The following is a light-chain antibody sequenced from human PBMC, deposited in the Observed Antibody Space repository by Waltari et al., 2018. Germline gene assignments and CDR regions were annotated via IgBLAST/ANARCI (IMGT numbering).Light chain of an antibody. CDR2: AAS. V-gene: IGKV1-39*01. Sequence: DIQMTQSPSSLSASVGDRVTITCRASQSICSYLNWYQQKPGKAPKLLIYAASSLQRVVPSSFSGSGSVTDFTLTISSLQPEDFATYYGQQRYSTPRTFGGGTTVEIK. J-gene: IGKJ4*01. CDR3: QQRYSTPRT. CDR1: QSICSY.